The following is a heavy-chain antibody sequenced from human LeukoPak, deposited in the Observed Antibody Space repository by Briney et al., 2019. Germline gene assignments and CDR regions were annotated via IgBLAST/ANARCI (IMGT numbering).Heavy chain of an antibody. CDR2: INPNSGGT. D-gene: IGHD1-26*01. CDR1: GYTFTDYY. J-gene: IGHJ4*02. Sequence: ASVKVSCKASGYTFTDYYMNWVRQAPGQGLEWMGWINPNSGGTNYAQKFQGRVTMTRDTSITTAYMELSRLRSDDTAMYYCTRALGSDYWGQGTLVTVSS. CDR3: TRALGSDY. V-gene: IGHV1-2*02.